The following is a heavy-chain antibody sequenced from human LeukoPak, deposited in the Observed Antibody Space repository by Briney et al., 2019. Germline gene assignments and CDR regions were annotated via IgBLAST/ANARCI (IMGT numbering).Heavy chain of an antibody. CDR1: GFTFSSYA. Sequence: PGGSLRLSCAASGFTFSSYAMSWVRQAPGKGLEWVSAISGSGGSTYYADSVKGRFTISRDNSKNTLYLQMNSLRAEDTAVYYCAKAAGVTMVRGVISGPQPFDYWGQGTLVTVSS. J-gene: IGHJ4*02. D-gene: IGHD3-10*01. V-gene: IGHV3-23*01. CDR2: ISGSGGST. CDR3: AKAAGVTMVRGVISGPQPFDY.